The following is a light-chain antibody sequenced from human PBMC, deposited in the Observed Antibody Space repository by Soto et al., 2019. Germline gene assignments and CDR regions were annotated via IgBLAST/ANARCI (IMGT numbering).Light chain of an antibody. CDR2: DDN. CDR3: GTWDSSLSVVL. CDR1: SSNIAKHF. J-gene: IGLJ2*01. V-gene: IGLV1-51*01. Sequence: QSVLTQPPSVSVAPGEKVTISCSGSSSNIAKHFVSWYLQFPRTAPKLLIYDDNKRPSGIPDRFSGSKSGTSATLAITGLQTGDEAEYYCGTWDSSLSVVLFGGGTKLTVL.